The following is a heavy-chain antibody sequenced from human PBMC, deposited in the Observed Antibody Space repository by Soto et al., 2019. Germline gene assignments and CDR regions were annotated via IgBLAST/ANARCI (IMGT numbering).Heavy chain of an antibody. CDR1: GFTFSSYV. J-gene: IGHJ4*02. CDR3: GNDEARAAAGTAPAPEY. CDR2: ISYDGSNK. Sequence: PGGSLRLSCAASGFTFSSYVLHWVRQDAGEGLEWVAVISYDGSNKYYADSVKGRCTISIGNAKKTLYLQMNSLRAEDTAVYYCGNDEARAAAGTAPAPEYWGQGTLVTVSS. V-gene: IGHV3-30*18. D-gene: IGHD6-13*01.